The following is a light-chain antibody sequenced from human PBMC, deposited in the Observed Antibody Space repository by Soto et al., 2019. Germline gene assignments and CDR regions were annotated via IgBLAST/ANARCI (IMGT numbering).Light chain of an antibody. CDR1: SSDVGGDNY. Sequence: QSVLTQPRSVSGSPGQSVAISCTGTSSDVGGDNYVSWYQQHPGKAPKVMIYDVSKRPSGVPDRFSGSKSGNTASLTISGLQAEDEADYYCCSHAGSYTYVFGTGTKLTVL. V-gene: IGLV2-11*01. CDR3: CSHAGSYTYV. CDR2: DVS. J-gene: IGLJ1*01.